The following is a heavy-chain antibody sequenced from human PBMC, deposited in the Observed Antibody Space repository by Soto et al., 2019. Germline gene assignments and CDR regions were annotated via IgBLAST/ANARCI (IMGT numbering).Heavy chain of an antibody. D-gene: IGHD1-1*01. J-gene: IGHJ3*02. CDR3: ARGSQLEREALDI. CDR2: IYYTGHT. CDR1: GVSINSGGYY. V-gene: IGHV4-31*03. Sequence: QVQLQESGPGLVKPSQTLSLTCSVSGVSINSGGYYWSWIRHHPGKGLEWIGYIYYTGHTFYNPSLKSRVAMSLDTSKNQFSLKPSSVTAADTAVYYCARGSQLEREALDIWGQGTMVTVSS.